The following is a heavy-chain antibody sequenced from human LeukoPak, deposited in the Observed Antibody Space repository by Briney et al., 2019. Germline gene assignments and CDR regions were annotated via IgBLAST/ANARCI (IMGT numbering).Heavy chain of an antibody. CDR2: ISGDGGNT. V-gene: IGHV3-43*02. CDR1: GFTFDDYA. D-gene: IGHD4-23*01. Sequence: GGSLRLSCAASGFTFDDYAIHWVRQAPGKGLEWVSLISGDGGNTYYADSVKGRFTLSRDNAKNSLFLHMNSLRPEDTALYYCATTNDIGNYYFDFWGQGSLVTVSS. J-gene: IGHJ4*02. CDR3: ATTNDIGNYYFDF.